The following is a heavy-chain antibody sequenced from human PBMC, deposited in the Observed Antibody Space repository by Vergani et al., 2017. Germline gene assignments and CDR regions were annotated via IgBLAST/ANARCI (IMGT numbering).Heavy chain of an antibody. J-gene: IGHJ6*02. Sequence: QVQLVQSGAEVKKPGASVKVSCKASGYTFTGYYMHWVRQAPGQGLEWMGWINPNSGGTNYAQKFQGRVTITADKSTSTAYMELSSLRSEDTAVYYCARGLYCSGGSCYSLWNYYYGMDVWGQGTTVTVSS. CDR2: INPNSGGT. D-gene: IGHD2-15*01. CDR3: ARGLYCSGGSCYSLWNYYYGMDV. CDR1: GYTFTGYY. V-gene: IGHV1-2*02.